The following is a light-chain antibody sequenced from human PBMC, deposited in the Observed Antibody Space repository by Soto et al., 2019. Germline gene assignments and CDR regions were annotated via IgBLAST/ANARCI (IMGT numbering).Light chain of an antibody. Sequence: QSALTQPASVSGSPGQSITISCTGTSSVVGSYNLVSWYQQHPGKAPKLMIYDVTKRPSGVSDRFSGSKSDNTASLTISGLQAEDEADYYCCSYAGSYNYVFGTGTKVTVL. V-gene: IGLV2-23*02. J-gene: IGLJ1*01. CDR2: DVT. CDR1: SSVVGSYNL. CDR3: CSYAGSYNYV.